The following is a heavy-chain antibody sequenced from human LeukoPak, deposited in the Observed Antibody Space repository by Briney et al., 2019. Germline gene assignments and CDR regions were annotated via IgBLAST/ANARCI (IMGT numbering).Heavy chain of an antibody. CDR2: ISGSGGST. J-gene: IGHJ4*02. CDR3: AKDWKNWNPYYFDY. CDR1: GFTFSSYA. V-gene: IGHV3-23*01. Sequence: SGGSLTLSCAASGFTFSSYAMSWVRQAPGKGLEWVSAISGSGGSTYYADSVKSRFTISRDNSKNTLYLQMNSLRAEDTAVYYCAKDWKNWNPYYFDYGDQGTVVAVSS. D-gene: IGHD1-1*01.